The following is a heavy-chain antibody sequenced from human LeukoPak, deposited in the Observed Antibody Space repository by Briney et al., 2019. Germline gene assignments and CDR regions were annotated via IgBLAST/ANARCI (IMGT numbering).Heavy chain of an antibody. V-gene: IGHV4-61*09. J-gene: IGHJ6*03. CDR2: IYTSEST. CDR3: AREVETGTTTFYYFYYYMDV. CDR1: GGSISSGSYY. D-gene: IGHD1-1*01. Sequence: PSETLSLTCTVSGGSISSGSYYWSWIRQPAGKGLEWTGHIYTSESTNYNPSLKSRDTISVDTSKNQFSLKLSSVTAADTAVYYCAREVETGTTTFYYFYYYMDVWGKGTTVTISS.